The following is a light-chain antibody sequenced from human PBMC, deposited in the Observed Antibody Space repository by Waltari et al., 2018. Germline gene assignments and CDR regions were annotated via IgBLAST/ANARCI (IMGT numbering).Light chain of an antibody. Sequence: ESVLTKSPGTLSLSPGERATLSCRASQSFSRTLAWYQQKPGQAPRLLIYDASSRATGIPDRFSGSGSGTDFSLTISRLEPEDFAVYYCQKYGTLPATFGQGTKVEIK. CDR1: QSFSRT. V-gene: IGKV3-20*01. J-gene: IGKJ1*01. CDR3: QKYGTLPAT. CDR2: DAS.